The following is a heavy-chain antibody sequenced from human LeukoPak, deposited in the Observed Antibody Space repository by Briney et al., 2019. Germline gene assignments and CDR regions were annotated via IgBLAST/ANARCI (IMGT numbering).Heavy chain of an antibody. CDR2: ISAYNGNT. J-gene: IGHJ6*03. CDR1: GYTFTSYG. CDR3: ARDLAWEQQLGHYYYYMDV. Sequence: ASVKVSCKASGYTFTSYGISGVRHAPGQGREWVGWISAYNGNTNYAQKLQGRVTMTTDTTTSTAYMELRSLRSDDTAVYYCARDLAWEQQLGHYYYYMDVWGKGTTVTVSS. V-gene: IGHV1-18*01. D-gene: IGHD6-13*01.